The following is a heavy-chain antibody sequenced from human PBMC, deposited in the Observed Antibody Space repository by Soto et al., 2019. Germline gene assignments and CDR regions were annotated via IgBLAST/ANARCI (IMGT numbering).Heavy chain of an antibody. Sequence: PSETLSLTCTVSGGSVSSYYWSWFRQPPGKGLEWVGYIYYSGSTNYNPSLKSRVTISVDTSKNQFSLKLNSVTAADTAVYYCARRYGSSFDYWGQGTLVTVSS. CDR2: IYYSGST. D-gene: IGHD6-13*01. J-gene: IGHJ4*02. CDR1: GGSVSSYY. CDR3: ARRYGSSFDY. V-gene: IGHV4-59*08.